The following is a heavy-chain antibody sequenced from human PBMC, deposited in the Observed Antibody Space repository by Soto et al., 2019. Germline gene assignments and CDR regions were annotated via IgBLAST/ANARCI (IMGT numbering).Heavy chain of an antibody. V-gene: IGHV3-66*01. CDR2: IQSGGPT. CDR1: GFTVSSKY. D-gene: IGHD2-15*01. Sequence: EVQLVESGGGLVEPGGSLRLSCAASGFTVSSKYMSWVRQAPGKGLEWVSLIQSGGPTYYADSVKGRFTISRDTSENTVHLQMDSLRAEDTAVYHCARDDVLCDGGRCYGVPLDVWGKGPRSPSPQ. J-gene: IGHJ6*01. CDR3: ARDDVLCDGGRCYGVPLDV.